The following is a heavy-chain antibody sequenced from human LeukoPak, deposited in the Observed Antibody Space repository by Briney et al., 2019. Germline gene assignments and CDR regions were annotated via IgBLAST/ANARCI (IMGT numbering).Heavy chain of an antibody. CDR2: NSGSGGST. CDR3: AKDGINALSYYFYC. Sequence: GGSLRLSCAASGFTFSSYAMSGVRHAPGKGLEWVSGNSGSGGSTHYAEYAKGRFTISRDNSKNTLYLQMNSLRDADTAVYYCAKDGINALSYYFYCGGQGTLVTVSS. CDR1: GFTFSSYA. V-gene: IGHV3-23*01. J-gene: IGHJ4*02. D-gene: IGHD1-26*01.